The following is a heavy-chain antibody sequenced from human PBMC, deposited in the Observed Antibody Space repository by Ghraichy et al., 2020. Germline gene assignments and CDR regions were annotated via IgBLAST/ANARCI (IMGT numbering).Heavy chain of an antibody. V-gene: IGHV6-1*01. CDR3: ARDELYSNYPGNYFDY. Sequence: SQTLSLTCAISGDSVSSNSAAWNWIRQSPSRGLEWLGRTYYRSKWYNDYAVSVKSRITINPDTSKNQFSLQLNSVTPEDTAVYYCARDELYSNYPGNYFDYWGQGTLVTVSS. J-gene: IGHJ4*02. CDR2: TYYRSKWYN. CDR1: GDSVSSNSAA. D-gene: IGHD4-11*01.